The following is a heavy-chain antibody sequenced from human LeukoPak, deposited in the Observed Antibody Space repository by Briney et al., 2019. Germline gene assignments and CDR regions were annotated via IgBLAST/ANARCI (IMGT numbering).Heavy chain of an antibody. CDR2: INPNSGDP. J-gene: IGHJ4*02. D-gene: IGHD3-10*01. CDR1: GYTFTDSY. CDR3: ARAMVRGVIINGLGY. Sequence: ASVKVSCKTSGYTFTDSYIHWVRQAPGQGLEWMGRINPNSGDPNYPQKFQGRVTMTRDTSISTAYMELSRLRSDDTAVYYCARAMVRGVIINGLGYWGQGTLVTVSS. V-gene: IGHV1-2*06.